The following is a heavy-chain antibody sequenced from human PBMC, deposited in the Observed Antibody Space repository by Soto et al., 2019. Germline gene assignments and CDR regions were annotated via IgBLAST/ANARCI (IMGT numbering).Heavy chain of an antibody. CDR2: INPATGAA. CDR3: ARGGGVGVAGSAAFDM. CDR1: GYPVTAYY. Sequence: QLHLVQSGAVVKKPGASVTVSCSASGYPVTAYYMHWVRQAPGRGLEWMGGINPATGAAKYTQTFQGRVTMTRDTATGTVSMELSGLTSEDTAVFYCARGGGVGVAGSAAFDMWGQGTLVTVSS. D-gene: IGHD3-3*01. V-gene: IGHV1-2*02. J-gene: IGHJ3*02.